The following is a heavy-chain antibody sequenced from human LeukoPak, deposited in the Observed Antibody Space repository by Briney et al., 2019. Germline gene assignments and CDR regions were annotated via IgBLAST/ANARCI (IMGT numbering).Heavy chain of an antibody. V-gene: IGHV1-69*13. CDR2: IIPIFGTA. J-gene: IGHJ6*04. CDR3: ARGYRDCSSTSCYASGMDV. CDR1: GGTFSSYA. D-gene: IGHD2-2*01. Sequence: ASVKVSCKASGGTFSSYAISWVRQAPGQGLEWMGGIIPIFGTANYAHKFQGRVTITADESTSTAYMELSSLRSEDTAVYYCARGYRDCSSTSCYASGMDVWGKGTTVTVSS.